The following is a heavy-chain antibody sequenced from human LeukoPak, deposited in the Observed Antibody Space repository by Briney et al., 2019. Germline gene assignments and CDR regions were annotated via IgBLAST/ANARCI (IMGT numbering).Heavy chain of an antibody. Sequence: GGSLRLSCAASGFTFSSYAMSWVRQAPWKGLEGVSAISGSGGSTYYADSVKGRFTISRDNSKNTLYLQMNSLRAEDTAVYYCAKDIVVVPAAPGWFDPWGQGTLVTVSS. CDR2: ISGSGGST. J-gene: IGHJ5*02. CDR3: AKDIVVVPAAPGWFDP. D-gene: IGHD2-2*01. V-gene: IGHV3-23*01. CDR1: GFTFSSYA.